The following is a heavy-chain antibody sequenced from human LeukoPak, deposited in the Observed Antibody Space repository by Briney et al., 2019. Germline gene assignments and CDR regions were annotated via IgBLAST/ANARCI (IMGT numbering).Heavy chain of an antibody. D-gene: IGHD3-10*01. Sequence: SETLSLTCTVSGGSISSYYWGWIRQPPGKGLEWIGNIYYSGSTYHNPSLKSRVTISVDTSKNQFSLKVTSVTAADSAIYYCARHVDGVGNDYWGQGTLVTVSS. J-gene: IGHJ4*02. CDR1: GGSISSYY. CDR3: ARHVDGVGNDY. CDR2: IYYSGST. V-gene: IGHV4-39*01.